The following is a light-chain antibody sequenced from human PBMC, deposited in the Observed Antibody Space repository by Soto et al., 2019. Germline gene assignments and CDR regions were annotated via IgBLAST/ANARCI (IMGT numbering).Light chain of an antibody. CDR3: QQFNSYVIT. J-gene: IGKJ5*01. CDR1: QDITSA. CDR2: AAS. Sequence: AIQLTQSPSSLSASVGDRVTITCRASQDITSALAWYQQKPGKAPNLLIYAASSLNSGVPSRFSGSGSGTDFTLTISSLQPEDFATYYCQQFNSYVITFGQGTRLETK. V-gene: IGKV1-13*02.